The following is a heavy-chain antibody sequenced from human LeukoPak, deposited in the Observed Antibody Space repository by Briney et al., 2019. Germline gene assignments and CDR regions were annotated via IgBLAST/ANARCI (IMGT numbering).Heavy chain of an antibody. CDR1: GYSFTNYG. CDR2: IDSCNGNT. D-gene: IGHD3-10*01. V-gene: IGHV1-3*04. CDR3: ARDPRMRWEFGEIISPCFDP. Sequence: ASVKVSCKASGYSFTNYGVHWVRQAPGQRLEWMGWIDSCNGNTKYSQNFQGRVTITRDTSASTAYMELSSLRSEDTAVYYCARDPRMRWEFGEIISPCFDPWGQGTLVTVSS. J-gene: IGHJ5*02.